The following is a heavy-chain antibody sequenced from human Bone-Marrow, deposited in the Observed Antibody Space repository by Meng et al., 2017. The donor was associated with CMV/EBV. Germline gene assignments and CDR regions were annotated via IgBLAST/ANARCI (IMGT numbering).Heavy chain of an antibody. V-gene: IGHV3-53*01. CDR3: AKGYYETGRYPTYAFDI. D-gene: IGHD3-22*01. J-gene: IGHJ3*02. CDR1: GFSVSNNY. CDR2: LYSGGSA. Sequence: GESLKISRVGSGFSVSNNYMTWVRQAPGKGLEWVSVLYSGGSAYYADSVKGRFTISRDESKNILYLQMNSLRAEDTALYYCAKGYYETGRYPTYAFDIWGQGTMVTVSS.